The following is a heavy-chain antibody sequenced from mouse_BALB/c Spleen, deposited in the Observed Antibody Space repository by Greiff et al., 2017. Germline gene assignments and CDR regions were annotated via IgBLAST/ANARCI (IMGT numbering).Heavy chain of an antibody. V-gene: IGHV1-7*01. J-gene: IGHJ2*01. Sequence: VQLQQSGAELAKPGASVKMSCKASGYTFTSYWMHWVKQRPGQGLEWIGYIYPSTGYTEYNQKFKDKATLTADKSSSTAYMQLSSLTSEDSAVYYCAREMGSSSSFDYWGQGTTLTVSS. CDR3: AREMGSSSSFDY. CDR2: IYPSTGYT. D-gene: IGHD1-1*01. CDR1: GYTFTSYW.